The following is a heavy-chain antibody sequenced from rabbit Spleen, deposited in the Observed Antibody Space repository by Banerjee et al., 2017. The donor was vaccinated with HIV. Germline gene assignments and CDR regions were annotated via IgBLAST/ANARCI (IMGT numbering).Heavy chain of an antibody. D-gene: IGHD1-1*01. Sequence: QEQLVESGGGLVKPGASLTLTCTASGFSFSSSYDMCWVRQAPGKGLEWIGCIYTGNGKTCYASWAKGRFSISKSSSTTVTLQMTSLTAADTATYFCTRDDGSGHYIDGYFNLWGPGTLVTVS. CDR3: TRDDGSGHYIDGYFNL. CDR1: GFSFSSSYD. CDR2: IYTGNGKT. J-gene: IGHJ4*01. V-gene: IGHV1S45*01.